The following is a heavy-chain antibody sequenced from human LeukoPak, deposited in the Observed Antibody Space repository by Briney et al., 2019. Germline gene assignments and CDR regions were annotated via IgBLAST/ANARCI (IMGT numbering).Heavy chain of an antibody. J-gene: IGHJ4*02. CDR2: IYYSGTT. D-gene: IGHD2-15*01. V-gene: IGHV4-39*01. Sequence: SETLSLTCTVSGGSITENSYYWGWIRQSPGKGLEWIGSIYYSGTTYYNPSLKSRVTISVDTSKNQFSLKLSSVTAADTAVYYCARIVGYCSGGSCYPYFDYWGQGTLVTVSS. CDR1: GGSITENSYY. CDR3: ARIVGYCSGGSCYPYFDY.